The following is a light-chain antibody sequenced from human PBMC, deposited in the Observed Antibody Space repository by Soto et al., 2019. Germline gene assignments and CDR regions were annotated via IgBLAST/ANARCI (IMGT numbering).Light chain of an antibody. CDR3: SSYTSSSTYV. CDR2: DVS. J-gene: IGLJ1*01. Sequence: SELIRPALIPGPPGEPYFITCPIKNMDVGGYNYVSWYQQHPGKAPKLMIYDVSNRPSGVSNRFSGSKSGNTASLTISGLQAEDEADYYCSSYTSSSTYVFGTGTKSPS. CDR1: NMDVGGYNY. V-gene: IGLV2-14*01.